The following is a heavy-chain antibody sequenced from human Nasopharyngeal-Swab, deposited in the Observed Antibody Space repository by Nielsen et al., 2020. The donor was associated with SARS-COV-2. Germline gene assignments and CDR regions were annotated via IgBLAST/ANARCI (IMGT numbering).Heavy chain of an antibody. J-gene: IGHJ3*01. D-gene: IGHD1-26*01. CDR2: IGANSGDT. Sequence: ASAKVSCKASGYTFTGNHIHWVRQAPGQGLEWMGWIGANSGDTNYAQKFQGRVTMTRDTSISTAYMELSSLNSDDTAVYYCARGATGFDFWGQGTMVTVSS. CDR3: ARGATGFDF. CDR1: GYTFTGNH. V-gene: IGHV1-2*02.